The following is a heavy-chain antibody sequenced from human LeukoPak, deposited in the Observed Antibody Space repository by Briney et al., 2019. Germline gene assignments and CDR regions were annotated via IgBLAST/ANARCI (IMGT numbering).Heavy chain of an antibody. J-gene: IGHJ5*02. CDR3: AKGVDYYDSSGHSS. Sequence: GGSLRLSCAASGFTFSSYAMNWVRQAPGKGLEWVSGISGSGGSTYYADSVKGRFTISRDNSKNTLYLQMNSLRAEDTAVYYCAKGVDYYDSSGHSSWGQGTLVTVSS. CDR1: GFTFSSYA. D-gene: IGHD3-22*01. V-gene: IGHV3-23*01. CDR2: ISGSGGST.